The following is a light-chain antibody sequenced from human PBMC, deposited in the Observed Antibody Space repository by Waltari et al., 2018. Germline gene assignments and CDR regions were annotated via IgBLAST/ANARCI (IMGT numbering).Light chain of an antibody. V-gene: IGLV3-19*01. CDR3: NSRDSSGNHVL. Sequence: SSELTQDPAVSVALGQTVRITCQGDSLRTYYSSWYQQRPGQAPVLVIYGKNNRPSGIPDRFSGSSSANTASLTISGAKAEDEADDYCNSRDSSGNHVLFGGGTKLTAL. CDR1: SLRTYY. J-gene: IGLJ2*01. CDR2: GKN.